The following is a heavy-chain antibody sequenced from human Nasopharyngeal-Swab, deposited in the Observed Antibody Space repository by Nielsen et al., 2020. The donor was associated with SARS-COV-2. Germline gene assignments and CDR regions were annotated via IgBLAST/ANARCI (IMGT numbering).Heavy chain of an antibody. J-gene: IGHJ4*02. CDR2: INPDSGDT. D-gene: IGHD3-22*01. CDR1: GYTFTDYY. V-gene: IGHV1-2*02. CDR3: ARDYYDNYDSDY. Sequence: ASVKVSCKTSGYTFTDYYIHWLRQVPGQGLEWVGCINPDSGDTKYAQKFQGRVTVSSDRSRRTAYIELSRLRSDDTAVYYCARDYYDNYDSDYWGQGTLVTVSS.